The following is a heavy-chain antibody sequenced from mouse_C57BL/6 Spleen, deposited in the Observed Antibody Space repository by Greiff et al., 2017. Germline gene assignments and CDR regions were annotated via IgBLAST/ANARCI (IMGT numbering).Heavy chain of an antibody. V-gene: IGHV14-1*01. D-gene: IGHD1-1*01. CDR3: TTGGVTTVVAPFDY. J-gene: IGHJ2*01. CDR1: GFNIKDYY. CDR2: IDPEDGDT. Sequence: VQLKASGAELVRPGASVKLSCTASGFNIKDYYMHWVKQRPEQGLEWIGRIDPEDGDTEYAPKFQGKATMTADTSSNTAYLQLSSLTSEDTAVYYCTTGGVTTVVAPFDYWGQGTTLTVSS.